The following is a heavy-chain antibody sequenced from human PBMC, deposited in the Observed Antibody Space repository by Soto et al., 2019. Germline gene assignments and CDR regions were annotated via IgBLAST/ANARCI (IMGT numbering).Heavy chain of an antibody. Sequence: GGSLRLSCAASGFTFSSYAMSWVRQAPGKGLEWVSAISGSGGSTYYADSVKGRFTISRDNSKNTLYLQMNSLRAEDTAVYYCAKDQEGIVVVLQHDYWGQGTLVTVSS. D-gene: IGHD2-2*01. CDR1: GFTFSSYA. V-gene: IGHV3-23*01. CDR2: ISGSGGST. J-gene: IGHJ4*02. CDR3: AKDQEGIVVVLQHDY.